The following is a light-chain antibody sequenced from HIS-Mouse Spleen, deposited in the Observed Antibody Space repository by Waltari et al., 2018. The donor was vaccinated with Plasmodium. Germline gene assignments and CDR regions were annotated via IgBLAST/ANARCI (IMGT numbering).Light chain of an antibody. Sequence: QSALTQPASVSGSPGPSITISCTGTSRDVGSYNLVSWYQQHPGKAPKLMIYEGSKRPSGVSNRFSGSKSGNTASLTISGLQAEDEADYYCCSYAGSSTNWVFGGGTKLTVL. CDR2: EGS. CDR3: CSYAGSSTNWV. J-gene: IGLJ3*02. V-gene: IGLV2-23*01. CDR1: SRDVGSYNL.